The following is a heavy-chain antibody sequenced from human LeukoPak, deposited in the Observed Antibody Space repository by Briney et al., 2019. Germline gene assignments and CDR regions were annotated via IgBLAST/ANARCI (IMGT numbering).Heavy chain of an antibody. CDR2: IYYSRST. V-gene: IGHV4-39*01. D-gene: IGHD3-9*01. CDR1: GGSISRSSYY. Sequence: SETLSVTCTVSGGSISRSSYYCGWVRQPPGRGLEWIGIIYYSRSTNYNPSLRSRVTISVDTSKNQFSLNLSSVTAADTALYFCSRHDVLTVTNWFDPWGQGTQVTVSS. CDR3: SRHDVLTVTNWFDP. J-gene: IGHJ5*02.